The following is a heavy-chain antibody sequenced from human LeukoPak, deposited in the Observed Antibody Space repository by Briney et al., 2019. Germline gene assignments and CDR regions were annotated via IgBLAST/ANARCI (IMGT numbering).Heavy chain of an antibody. CDR3: AKTYSSSWSFDY. Sequence: GGSLRLSCAASGFTFSSYGMHWVRQAPGKGLEWVAVISYDGSNKYYADSVKGRFTISRDNSKNTLYLQMNSLRAEDTAVYYCAKTYSSSWSFDYWGQGTLVTVSS. CDR2: ISYDGSNK. V-gene: IGHV3-30*18. CDR1: GFTFSSYG. D-gene: IGHD6-13*01. J-gene: IGHJ4*02.